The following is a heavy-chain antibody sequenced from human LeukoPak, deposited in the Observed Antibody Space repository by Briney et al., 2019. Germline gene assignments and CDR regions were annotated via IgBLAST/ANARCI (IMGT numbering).Heavy chain of an antibody. CDR3: ARDSVITFGGPTTSYYFAY. Sequence: GASVKVSSKASGYTFTSYFIHWIRQAPGQGLEWMGIINPSGDATIYAQKFQGRVTMTTDTSTSTVYMELSSLRSEDTAVYYCARDSVITFGGPTTSYYFAYWGQGTLVTVSS. J-gene: IGHJ4*02. D-gene: IGHD3-16*01. CDR2: INPSGDAT. V-gene: IGHV1-46*01. CDR1: GYTFTSYF.